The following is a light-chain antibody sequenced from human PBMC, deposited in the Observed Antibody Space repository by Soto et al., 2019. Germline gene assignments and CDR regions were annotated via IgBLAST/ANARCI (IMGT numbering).Light chain of an antibody. V-gene: IGLV1-40*01. J-gene: IGLJ2*01. CDR3: PSYDSSLSGSMV. CDR1: SSNIGAGYD. Sequence: QSVLTQPPSVSGAPGQRVTISCTGSSSNIGAGYDVHWYQQLPGTAPKLLIYGNSNRPSGVPDRFSGSKSGTSASLAITGLQAEDEADYYCPSYDSSLSGSMVFGGGTKVTVL. CDR2: GNS.